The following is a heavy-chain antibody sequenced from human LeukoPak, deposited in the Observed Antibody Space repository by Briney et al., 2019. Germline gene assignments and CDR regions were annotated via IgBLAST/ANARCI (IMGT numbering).Heavy chain of an antibody. V-gene: IGHV3-30*18. D-gene: IGHD5-24*01. CDR3: AKDRDWYYFDY. CDR1: GFTFSSES. J-gene: IGHJ4*02. Sequence: GGPLRLSCATTGFTFSSESMYWVREAPCMGQEWVAVISYDGSNKYYADSVKGRFTISRDNSKNTLYLQMNSLRAEDTAVYYCAKDRDWYYFDYWGQGTLVTVSS. CDR2: ISYDGSNK.